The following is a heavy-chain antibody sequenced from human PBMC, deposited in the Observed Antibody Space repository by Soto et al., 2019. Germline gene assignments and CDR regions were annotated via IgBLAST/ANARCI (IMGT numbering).Heavy chain of an antibody. CDR1: GGSFSGYY. J-gene: IGHJ4*02. V-gene: IGHV4-34*01. CDR2: INHSGST. Sequence: QVQLQQWGAGLLKPSETLSLTCAVYGGSFSGYYWTWIRQPPGTGLEWIGEINHSGSTNYNPSLKSRGTISVDTYKNQFSLKMSSVTAADTAVYYCARDKITGLFDSWGQGTLVTVSS. CDR3: ARDKITGLFDS. D-gene: IGHD2-8*02.